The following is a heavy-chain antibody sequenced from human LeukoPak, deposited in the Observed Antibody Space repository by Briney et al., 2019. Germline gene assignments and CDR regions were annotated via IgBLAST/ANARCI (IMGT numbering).Heavy chain of an antibody. CDR2: IYSGGST. CDR3: ARAFGPYYYGMDV. V-gene: IGHV3-53*01. J-gene: IGHJ6*02. Sequence: GGSLRLSCAASGFIVSSNYMSWVRQAPGKGLEWVSVIYSGGSTYYADSVKGRFTISRDNSKNTLYLQMNSLRAEDTAVYYCARAFGPYYYGMDVWGQGTTVTVSS. D-gene: IGHD3-16*01. CDR1: GFIVSSNY.